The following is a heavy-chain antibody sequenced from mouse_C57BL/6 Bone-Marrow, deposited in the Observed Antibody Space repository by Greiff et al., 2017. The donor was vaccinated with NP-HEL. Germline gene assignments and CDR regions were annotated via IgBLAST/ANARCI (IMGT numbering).Heavy chain of an antibody. D-gene: IGHD2-12*01. CDR1: GYTFTDYN. Sequence: VQLKESGPELVKPGASVKMSCKASGYTFTDYNMHWVKQSHGKSLEWIGYINPNNGGTSYNQKFKGKATLTVNKSSSTAYMELRSLTSEDSAVYYCARPYDGGGYYAMDYWGQGTSVTVSS. V-gene: IGHV1-22*01. CDR3: ARPYDGGGYYAMDY. CDR2: INPNNGGT. J-gene: IGHJ4*01.